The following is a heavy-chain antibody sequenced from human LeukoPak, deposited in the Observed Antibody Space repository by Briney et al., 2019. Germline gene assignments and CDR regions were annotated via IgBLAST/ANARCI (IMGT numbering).Heavy chain of an antibody. Sequence: GASVKVSCKASGYTFTGYYMHWVRQAPGQGLEWMGSINPNSGGTNYAQKFQGRVTMTRDTSISTAYMELSRLRSDDTAVYYCARTQGPGPDYYYYMDVWGKGTTVTVSS. CDR3: ARTQGPGPDYYYYMDV. J-gene: IGHJ6*03. CDR1: GYTFTGYY. CDR2: INPNSGGT. V-gene: IGHV1-2*02.